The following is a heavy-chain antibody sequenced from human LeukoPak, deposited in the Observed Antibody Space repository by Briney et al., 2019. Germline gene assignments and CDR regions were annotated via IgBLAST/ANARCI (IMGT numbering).Heavy chain of an antibody. CDR2: ISTYNGNT. J-gene: IGHJ3*02. V-gene: IGHV1-18*01. D-gene: IGHD2-2*02. Sequence: ASVKVSCKASGYTFTSYGIIWVRQAPGQGLEWMVWISTYNGNTNYAQKLQGRVTMTTDTSTRTAYMELRSLRSDDTAMYYCARAYCSSTSCYTDAFDIWGQGTMVTVSS. CDR1: GYTFTSYG. CDR3: ARAYCSSTSCYTDAFDI.